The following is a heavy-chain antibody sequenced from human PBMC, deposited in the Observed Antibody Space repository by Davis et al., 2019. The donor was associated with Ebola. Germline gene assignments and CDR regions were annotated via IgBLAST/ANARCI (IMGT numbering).Heavy chain of an antibody. V-gene: IGHV1-69*04. Sequence: SVKVSCNASGGTFSSYTISWVRQAPGQGLEWMGRIIPILGIANYAQKFQGRVTITADKSTSTAYMELSSLRSEDTAVYYCARDQCSGSCYEGGNWFDPWGQGTLVTVSS. J-gene: IGHJ5*02. CDR1: GGTFSSYT. CDR3: ARDQCSGSCYEGGNWFDP. D-gene: IGHD2-15*01. CDR2: IIPILGIA.